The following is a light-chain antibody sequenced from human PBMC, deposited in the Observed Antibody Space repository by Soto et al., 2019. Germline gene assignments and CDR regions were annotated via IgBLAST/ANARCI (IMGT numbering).Light chain of an antibody. CDR2: GAS. CDR1: QSVSSSY. V-gene: IGKV3-20*01. J-gene: IGKJ1*01. CDR3: QQYHTSPLT. Sequence: EIVLTQSPGTLSLSPGERATFSCRASQSVSSSYIAWYQQKRGQAPRRLIYGASIRATGIPDRFSGGGSGTDFTLTISRLEPEDFALYYCQQYHTSPLTFGQGTKVDIK.